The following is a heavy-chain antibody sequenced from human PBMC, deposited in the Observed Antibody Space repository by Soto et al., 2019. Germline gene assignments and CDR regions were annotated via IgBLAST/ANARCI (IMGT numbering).Heavy chain of an antibody. CDR2: FDPEDGET. Sequence: GASVKVSCKVSRYTLTELSMHWVRQAPGKGLEWMGGFDPEDGETIYAQKFQGRVTMTEDTSTDTAYMELSSLRSEDTAVYYCATAYYGSGSYPLDYWGQGTLVTVSS. D-gene: IGHD3-10*01. V-gene: IGHV1-24*01. CDR3: ATAYYGSGSYPLDY. J-gene: IGHJ4*02. CDR1: RYTLTELS.